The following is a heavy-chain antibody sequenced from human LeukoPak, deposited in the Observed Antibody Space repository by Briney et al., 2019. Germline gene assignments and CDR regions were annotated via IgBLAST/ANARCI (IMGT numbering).Heavy chain of an antibody. CDR3: ARDFTYYYGSGSYYNLRWFDP. V-gene: IGHV4-59*01. CDR1: GGSISSYY. J-gene: IGHJ5*02. Sequence: SETLSLTCTVSGGSISSYYWSWIRQPPGKGLEWIGYFYYSGSTNYNPSPKSRVTISVDTSKNQFSLKLSSVTAADTAVYYCARDFTYYYGSGSYYNLRWFDPWGQGTLVTVSS. CDR2: FYYSGST. D-gene: IGHD3-10*01.